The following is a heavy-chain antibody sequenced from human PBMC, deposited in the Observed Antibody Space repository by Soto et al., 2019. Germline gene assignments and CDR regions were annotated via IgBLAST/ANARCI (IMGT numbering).Heavy chain of an antibody. CDR2: ISVSGGST. CDR1: GFTFSSYA. Sequence: GGSLRLSCAASGFTFSSYAMSWVRQAPGKGLELVSAISVSGGSTYYADSVKGRFTIVRDNSKNTLYLQMNSLRAEATAVYYCAKYPAEYSSSSFDFDIWGQGTMVTVSS. J-gene: IGHJ3*02. V-gene: IGHV3-23*01. D-gene: IGHD6-6*01. CDR3: AKYPAEYSSSSFDFDI.